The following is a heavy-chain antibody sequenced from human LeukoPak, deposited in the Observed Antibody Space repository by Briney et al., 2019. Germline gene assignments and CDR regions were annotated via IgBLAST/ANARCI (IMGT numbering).Heavy chain of an antibody. CDR3: ARVSNNYCVDY. V-gene: IGHV3-64*01. J-gene: IGHJ4*02. Sequence: QSGGSLRLSCAASGFTFSNYAMHWVRQAPGKGLEYVSAISSNGGSTYYANSVKGRFTISRDNSKNTLYLQMGSLRAEDMAVYYCARVSNNYCVDYWGQGPLLTVSS. CDR2: ISSNGGST. CDR1: GFTFSNYA. D-gene: IGHD2-21*01.